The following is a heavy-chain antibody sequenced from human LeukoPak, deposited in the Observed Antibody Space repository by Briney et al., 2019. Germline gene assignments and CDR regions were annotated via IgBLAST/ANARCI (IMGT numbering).Heavy chain of an antibody. D-gene: IGHD3-22*01. CDR3: AKHYYDSSGYYY. CDR1: GFTFSSYA. CDR2: ISGSGGST. V-gene: IGHV3-23*01. J-gene: IGHJ4*02. Sequence: PGGSLRLSCAASGFTFSSYAMSWVRQAPGKGLEWVSAISGSGGSTYYADSVKGRFTISRDNSKNTLYLQMNSPRAEDTAVYYCAKHYYDSSGYYYWGQGTLVTVSS.